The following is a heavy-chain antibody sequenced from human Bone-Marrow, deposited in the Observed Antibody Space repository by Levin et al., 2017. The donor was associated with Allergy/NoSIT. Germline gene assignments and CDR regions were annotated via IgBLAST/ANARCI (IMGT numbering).Heavy chain of an antibody. J-gene: IGHJ4*02. D-gene: IGHD5-18*01. CDR2: IIPIFGTA. CDR3: ARAEVGYSLARVVGAFDY. Sequence: SVKVSCKASGGTFSSYAISWVRQAPGQGLEWMGGIIPIFGTANYAQKFQGRVTITADESTSTAYMELSSLRSEDTAVYYCARAEVGYSLARVVGAFDYWGQGTLVTVSS. CDR1: GGTFSSYA. V-gene: IGHV1-69*13.